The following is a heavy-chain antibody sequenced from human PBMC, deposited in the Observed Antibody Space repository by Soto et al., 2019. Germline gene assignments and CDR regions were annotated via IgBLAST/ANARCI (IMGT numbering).Heavy chain of an antibody. D-gene: IGHD3-10*01. CDR2: IFPGDSDT. CDR3: ARRAYYYGSGSSDYLDY. CDR1: GYSFISYW. V-gene: IGHV5-51*01. Sequence: GESLKISCKGSGYSFISYWIGWVRQMPGKGLEWMGIIFPGDSDTRYSPSFQGQVTISVDKSINTAYLQWSSLKASDTAMYYCARRAYYYGSGSSDYLDYWGHGILVTVSS. J-gene: IGHJ4*01.